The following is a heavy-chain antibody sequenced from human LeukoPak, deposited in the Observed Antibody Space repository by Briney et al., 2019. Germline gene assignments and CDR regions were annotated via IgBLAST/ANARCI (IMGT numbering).Heavy chain of an antibody. J-gene: IGHJ4*02. CDR3: ARVGALSSSWLLY. D-gene: IGHD6-13*01. Sequence: GGSLRLSCAASGFTFSDYYMSWIRQAPGKGLEWVSSISRSATTIYYADSVKGRFTISRDNAKNSLYLQMNSLRAEDTAVYFCARVGALSSSWLLYWGQGTLVTVSS. V-gene: IGHV3-11*04. CDR2: ISRSATTI. CDR1: GFTFSDYY.